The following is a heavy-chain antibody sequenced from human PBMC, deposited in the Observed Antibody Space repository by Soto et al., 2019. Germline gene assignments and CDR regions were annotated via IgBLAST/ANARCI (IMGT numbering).Heavy chain of an antibody. V-gene: IGHV4-38-2*02. J-gene: IGHJ6*01. CDR1: GYSISSGYY. D-gene: IGHD1-7*01. CDR3: ARDSGLNWNYIQYHYGMDG. Sequence: SDTLSLTCAFSGYSISSGYYWGWIRQPPGKGLEWIGSIYHSGSTYYNPSLKSRVTISVDTSKNQFSLKLSSVTAADTAVYYCARDSGLNWNYIQYHYGMDGSGEGTTVAVCS. CDR2: IYHSGST.